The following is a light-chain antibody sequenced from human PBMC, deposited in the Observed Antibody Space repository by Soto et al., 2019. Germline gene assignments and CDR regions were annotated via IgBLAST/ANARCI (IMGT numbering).Light chain of an antibody. CDR1: SSDVGGHNY. V-gene: IGLV2-14*01. CDR3: SSYTSDWGV. J-gene: IGLJ1*01. CDR2: EVT. Sequence: QSALTQPASVSGSPGQSITISCTGTSSDVGGHNYVSWYQQHPGTAPKLMIYEVTNRPSGVSNRFSGSKSGNTASLTISGLQAEDEADYYCSSYTSDWGVFGTGTKLTVL.